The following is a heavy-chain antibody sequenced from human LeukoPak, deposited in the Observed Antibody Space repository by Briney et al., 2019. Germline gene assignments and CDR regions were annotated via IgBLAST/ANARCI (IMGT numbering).Heavy chain of an antibody. J-gene: IGHJ4*02. CDR1: GFTFSSYN. CDR2: ISSGSSYI. V-gene: IGHV3-21*01. Sequence: GGSLRLSCAASGFTFSSYNMNWVRQAPGKGLEWVSFISSGSSYIKYADSVKGRFTISRDNAKNSLFLQMNSLRAEDTAVYYCARDLRNYYDSSGYYLDYWGQGTLVTVSS. D-gene: IGHD3-22*01. CDR3: ARDLRNYYDSSGYYLDY.